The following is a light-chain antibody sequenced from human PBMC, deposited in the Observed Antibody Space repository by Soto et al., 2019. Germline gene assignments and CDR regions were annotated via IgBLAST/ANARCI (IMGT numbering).Light chain of an antibody. CDR1: QSVLFSSNDKNY. CDR3: QQYYNSGSIT. Sequence: DIVMTQSPDSLAVSLGERATINCKSSQSVLFSSNDKNYLAWYQQKPGQPPKLLIYWASTRESGVPDRFSGSGSGTDFTLTISSLQPEDEAVYYCQQYYNSGSITFGQGTRLEIK. J-gene: IGKJ5*01. CDR2: WAS. V-gene: IGKV4-1*01.